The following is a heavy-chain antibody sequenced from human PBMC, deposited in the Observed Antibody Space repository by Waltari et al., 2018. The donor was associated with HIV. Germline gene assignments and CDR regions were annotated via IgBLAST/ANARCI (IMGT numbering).Heavy chain of an antibody. CDR2: IYYSGST. CDR3: ARGMSVLRFLEWLIPNWFDP. D-gene: IGHD3-3*01. CDR1: GGSISSSSYY. V-gene: IGHV4-39*07. Sequence: QLQLQESGPGLVKPSETLSLTCTVSGGSISSSSYYWGWIRQPPGKGLEWIGSIYYSGSTYYNPSLKSRVTISVDTSKNQFSLKLSSVTAADTAVYYCARGMSVLRFLEWLIPNWFDPWGQGTLVTVSS. J-gene: IGHJ5*02.